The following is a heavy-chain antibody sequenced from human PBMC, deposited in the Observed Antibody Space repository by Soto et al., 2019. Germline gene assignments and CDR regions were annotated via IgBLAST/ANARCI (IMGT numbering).Heavy chain of an antibody. CDR2: IRRKANSYTT. V-gene: IGHV3-72*01. D-gene: IGHD6-19*01. Sequence: PGGSLRLSCAASGLIFSDYHMDWVRQAPGKGLEWVGRIRRKANSYTTEYAASVKGRFTISRDDSKNSLYLQINSLKSEDTAVYYCAMLGGWSGGSSGMDVWGQGTTVTVSS. CDR1: GLIFSDYH. CDR3: AMLGGWSGGSSGMDV. J-gene: IGHJ6*02.